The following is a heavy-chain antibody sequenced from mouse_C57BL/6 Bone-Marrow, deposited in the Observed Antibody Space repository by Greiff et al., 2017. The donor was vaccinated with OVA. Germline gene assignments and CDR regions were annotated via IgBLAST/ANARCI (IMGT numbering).Heavy chain of an antibody. CDR1: GYTFTSYW. CDR2: IDPSDSYT. Sequence: QVQLQQPGAELVKPGASVKLSCKASGYTFTSYWMQWVKQRPGQGLEWIGEIDPSDSYTNYNQKFKGKATLTVDTSSSTAYMQLSSLTSEDSAVYDCARGGYYYGSREAWFAYWGQGTLVTGSA. D-gene: IGHD1-1*01. J-gene: IGHJ3*01. V-gene: IGHV1-50*01. CDR3: ARGGYYYGSREAWFAY.